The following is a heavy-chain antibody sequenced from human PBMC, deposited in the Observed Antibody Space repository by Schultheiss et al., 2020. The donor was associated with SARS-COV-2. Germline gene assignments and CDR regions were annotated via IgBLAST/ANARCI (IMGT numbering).Heavy chain of an antibody. CDR1: GFTFSSYS. CDR2: ISGSGGST. J-gene: IGHJ5*02. D-gene: IGHD6-19*01. Sequence: GESLKISCAASGFTFSSYSMNWVRQAPGKGLEWVSGISGSGGSTDYADSVKGRFTISRDNSKNTLYLQMNSLRAEDTAVYYCAKAPSIGWDWFDPWGQGTLVTVSS. V-gene: IGHV3-23*01. CDR3: AKAPSIGWDWFDP.